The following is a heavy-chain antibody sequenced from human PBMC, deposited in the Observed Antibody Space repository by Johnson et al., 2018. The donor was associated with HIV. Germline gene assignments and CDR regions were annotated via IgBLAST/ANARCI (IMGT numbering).Heavy chain of an antibody. D-gene: IGHD5-18*01. Sequence: QVQLVESGGGLVQPGGSLRLSCAASGFTFSSYCMHWVRQAPGKGLEWVAFIRYDGDNKYYVDSVRGRFTISRDNHKNTLHLQMSSLRVDDTAVYFCAKEGGYSYGYGGDQTGDAFDIWGQGTMVTVSS. V-gene: IGHV3-30*02. J-gene: IGHJ3*02. CDR3: AKEGGYSYGYGGDQTGDAFDI. CDR2: IRYDGDNK. CDR1: GFTFSSYC.